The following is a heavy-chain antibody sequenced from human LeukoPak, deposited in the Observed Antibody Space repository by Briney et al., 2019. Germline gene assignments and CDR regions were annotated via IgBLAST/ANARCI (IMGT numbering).Heavy chain of an antibody. J-gene: IGHJ4*02. V-gene: IGHV3-21*01. Sequence: NPGGSLRLSCAASGFTFSSYSMNWVRQAPGKGLEWVSSISSSSSYIYYADSVKGRFTISRDNAKNSLYLQMNSLRAEDTAVYYWARDSGEQLEQIDYGGQGTLDTVSS. CDR3: ARDSGEQLEQIDY. CDR1: GFTFSSYS. D-gene: IGHD1/OR15-1a*01. CDR2: ISSSSSYI.